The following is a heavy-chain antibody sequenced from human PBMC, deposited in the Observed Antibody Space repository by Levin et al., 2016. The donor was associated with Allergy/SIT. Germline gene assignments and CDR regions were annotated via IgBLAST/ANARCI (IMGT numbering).Heavy chain of an antibody. CDR1: GFALGNYW. CDR3: GRYGRYSDWLHALDI. J-gene: IGHJ3*02. CDR2: INTDGTIT. Sequence: GESLKISCTASGFALGNYWIHWVRQAPGKGLVWVSRINTDGTITNYADSVKGRFTLSRDEAKNTLYLQMNSLRAEDTAVYYCGRYGRYSDWLHALDIWGQGTMVTVSS. V-gene: IGHV3-74*01. D-gene: IGHD3-9*01.